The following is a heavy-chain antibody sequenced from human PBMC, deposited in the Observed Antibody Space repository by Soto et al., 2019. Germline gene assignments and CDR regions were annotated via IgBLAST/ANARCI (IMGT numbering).Heavy chain of an antibody. CDR1: GFTFSIYA. V-gene: IGHV3-23*01. CDR2: ICNSGGTT. Sequence: EVQLLESGGGLVQPGGSLRLSCAASGFTFSIYAMSWVRQAPGKGLEWVSGICNSGGTTFYADSVKGRFAISRDNSQGTLFLQMNSLRAEDTAVYYCAKGGGGDYWGQGTLVTVSS. CDR3: AKGGGGDY. D-gene: IGHD3-16*01. J-gene: IGHJ4*02.